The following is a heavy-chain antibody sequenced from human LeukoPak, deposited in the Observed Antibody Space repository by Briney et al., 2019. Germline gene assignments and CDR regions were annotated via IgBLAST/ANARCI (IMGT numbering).Heavy chain of an antibody. V-gene: IGHV1-46*01. CDR2: INPGGDNT. CDR3: ARGPGGRRGYYPLEDSYYYYMDV. J-gene: IGHJ6*03. D-gene: IGHD3-22*01. Sequence: ASVKVSCKASGYTFTKYYIHWVRQAPGQGLEWMGLINPGGDNTSYAQNFQGRVTMTTDTSTSTAYMELRSLRSDDTAVYYCARGPGGRRGYYPLEDSYYYYMDVWGKGTTVTVSS. CDR1: GYTFTKYY.